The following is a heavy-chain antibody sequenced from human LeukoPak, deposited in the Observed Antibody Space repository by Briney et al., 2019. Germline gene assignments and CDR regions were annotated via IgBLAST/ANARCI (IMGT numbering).Heavy chain of an antibody. Sequence: PGRSLRLSCAASGFTLSDYGMHWVRQAPGKGLEWVAVISHDGNSEYYADSVKGRFSISRDNSKDTLYLQMNSLRPEDTAVYYCAKRRSTSCYDPWGQGTLVTVSS. D-gene: IGHD2-2*01. CDR1: GFTLSDYG. CDR3: AKRRSTSCYDP. CDR2: ISHDGNSE. J-gene: IGHJ5*02. V-gene: IGHV3-30*18.